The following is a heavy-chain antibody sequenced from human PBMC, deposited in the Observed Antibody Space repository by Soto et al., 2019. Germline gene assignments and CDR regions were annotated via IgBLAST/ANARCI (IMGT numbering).Heavy chain of an antibody. Sequence: GGSLRLSCAASGFTFSSYAMSWVRQAPGKGLEWVAVINSDGGDTYYVDSVKGRFTISRDNAKNTLYLQMNSLIVEDTAIYYCARGIWQWHPASLYWGQGTLVTVSS. CDR3: ARGIWQWHPASLY. J-gene: IGHJ4*02. CDR2: INSDGGDT. CDR1: GFTFSSYA. D-gene: IGHD6-19*01. V-gene: IGHV3-7*03.